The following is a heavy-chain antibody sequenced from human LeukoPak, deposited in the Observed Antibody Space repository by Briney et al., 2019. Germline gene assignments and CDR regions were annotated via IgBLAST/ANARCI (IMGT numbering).Heavy chain of an antibody. CDR3: ARGSNWNDVGDWFVP. CDR2: ISAYNGNT. CDR1: GYTFTSYG. Sequence: GASVKVSCKASGYTFTSYGISWVRQAPGQGLEWMGWISAYNGNTNYAQKLQGRVTMTTDTSTSTAYMELRSLRSDDTAVYYCARGSNWNDVGDWFVPWGQGTLVTVSS. V-gene: IGHV1-18*01. J-gene: IGHJ5*02. D-gene: IGHD1-1*01.